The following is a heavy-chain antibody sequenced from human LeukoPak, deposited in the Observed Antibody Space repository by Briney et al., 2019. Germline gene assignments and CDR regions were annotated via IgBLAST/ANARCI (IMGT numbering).Heavy chain of an antibody. J-gene: IGHJ4*02. Sequence: GGSLRLSCAASGFIFSTYRMNWVRQAPGKGLEWVSGITYIDNSAYYADSVKGRFTISRDNSKNTLFLQMSSLRAEDTAVYYCARTGYNYGTPLNNWGQGTLVTVSS. CDR3: ARTGYNYGTPLNN. CDR1: GFIFSTYR. CDR2: ITYIDNSA. V-gene: IGHV3-23*01. D-gene: IGHD5-18*01.